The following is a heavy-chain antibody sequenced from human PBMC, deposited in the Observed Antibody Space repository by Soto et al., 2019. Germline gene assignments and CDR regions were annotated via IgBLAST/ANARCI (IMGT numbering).Heavy chain of an antibody. D-gene: IGHD3-10*01. J-gene: IGHJ6*02. Sequence: SETLSLTCAVYGGSFSGYYWSWIRQPPGKGLEWIGEINHSGSTNYNPSLKSRVTISVDTSKSQFSLKLSSVTAADTAVYYCARVKSIAMSYGSGRYYTSSYYYYGMDVWGQGTTVTVSS. CDR1: GGSFSGYY. V-gene: IGHV4-34*01. CDR2: INHSGST. CDR3: ARVKSIAMSYGSGRYYTSSYYYYGMDV.